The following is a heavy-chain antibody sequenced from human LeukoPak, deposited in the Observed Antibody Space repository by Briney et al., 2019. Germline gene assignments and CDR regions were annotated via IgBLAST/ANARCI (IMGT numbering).Heavy chain of an antibody. CDR3: ARGSYYDY. Sequence: ASVKVSCKASGYIFTEYAVTWVRQAPGQGLEWVGWVSTYNDDTNYAQNFQGRVTMTTDTSTSTAYMELRSLRSDDTAVYYCARGSYYDYWGQGVLVTVSS. D-gene: IGHD3-10*01. CDR2: VSTYNDDT. J-gene: IGHJ4*02. CDR1: GYIFTEYA. V-gene: IGHV1-18*01.